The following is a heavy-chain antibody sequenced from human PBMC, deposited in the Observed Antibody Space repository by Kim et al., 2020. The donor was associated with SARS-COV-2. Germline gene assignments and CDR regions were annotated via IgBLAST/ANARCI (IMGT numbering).Heavy chain of an antibody. CDR2: ISYDGSNK. CDR1: GFTFSSYA. J-gene: IGHJ3*02. V-gene: IGHV3-30*04. D-gene: IGHD6-13*01. CDR3: AREGSSSWYLKGDAFDI. Sequence: GGSLRLSCAASGFTFSSYAMHWVRQAPGKGLEWVAVISYDGSNKYYADSVKGRFTISRDNSKNTLYLQMNSLRAEDTAVYYCAREGSSSWYLKGDAFDI.